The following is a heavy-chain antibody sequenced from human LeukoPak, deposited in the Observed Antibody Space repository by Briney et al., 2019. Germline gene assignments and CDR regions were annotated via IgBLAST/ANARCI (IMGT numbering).Heavy chain of an antibody. Sequence: TLSLTCTVSGGSISSSSYYWGWIRQPPGKGLEWIGSIYYSGSTYYNPSLKSRVTISVDTSKNQFSLKLSSVTAADTAVYYCASPNWNPRGAFDIWGQGTKVTVSS. D-gene: IGHD1-1*01. J-gene: IGHJ3*02. CDR2: IYYSGST. V-gene: IGHV4-39*01. CDR1: GGSISSSSYY. CDR3: ASPNWNPRGAFDI.